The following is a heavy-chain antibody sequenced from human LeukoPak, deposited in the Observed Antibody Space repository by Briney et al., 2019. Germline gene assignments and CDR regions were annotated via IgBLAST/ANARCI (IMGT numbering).Heavy chain of an antibody. CDR3: AKDPPLYSSKTESDY. J-gene: IGHJ4*02. V-gene: IGHV3-23*01. CDR2: ISGSGGST. CDR1: GGSFSGYY. Sequence: LTCAVYGGSFSGYYWSWVRQAPGKGLEWVSAISGSGGSTYYADSVKGRFTISRDNSKNTLYLQMNSLRAEDTAVYYCAKDPPLYSSKTESDYWGQGTLVTVSS. D-gene: IGHD6-13*01.